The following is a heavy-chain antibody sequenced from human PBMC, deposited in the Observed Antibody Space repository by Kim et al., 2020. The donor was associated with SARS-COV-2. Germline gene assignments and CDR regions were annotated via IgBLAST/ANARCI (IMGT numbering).Heavy chain of an antibody. V-gene: IGHV4-59*09. Sequence: NYNPTLKSRVTISVDTSKNQFSLKLSSVTAADTAVYYCARGPMTTAVDYWGQGTLVTVSS. D-gene: IGHD4-17*01. CDR3: ARGPMTTAVDY. J-gene: IGHJ4*02.